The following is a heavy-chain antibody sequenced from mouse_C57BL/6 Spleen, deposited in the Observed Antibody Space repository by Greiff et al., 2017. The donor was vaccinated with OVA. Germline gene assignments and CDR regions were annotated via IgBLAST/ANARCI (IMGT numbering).Heavy chain of an antibody. J-gene: IGHJ4*01. D-gene: IGHD2-1*01. CDR1: GYTFTSYW. V-gene: IGHV1-69*01. Sequence: QVQLKESGAELVMPGASVKLSCKASGYTFTSYWMHWVKQRPGQGLEWIGEIDPSDSYTNYNQKFKGKSTLTVDKSSSTAYMQLSSLTSEDSAVYYCASVGNYEYYAMDYWGQGTSVTVSS. CDR2: IDPSDSYT. CDR3: ASVGNYEYYAMDY.